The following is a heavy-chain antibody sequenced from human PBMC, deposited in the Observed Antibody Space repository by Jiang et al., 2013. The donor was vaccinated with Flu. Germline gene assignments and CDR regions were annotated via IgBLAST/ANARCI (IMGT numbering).Heavy chain of an antibody. CDR3: ARGASNYYDSSGYKDFDY. CDR1: GFTFSSYA. J-gene: IGHJ4*02. D-gene: IGHD3-22*01. Sequence: RSLRLSCAASGFTFSSYAMHWVRQAPGKGLEWVAVISYDGSNKYYADSVKGRFTISRDNSKNTLYLQMNSLRAEDTAVYYCARGASNYYDSSGYKDFDYWGQGTLVTVSS. V-gene: IGHV3-30-3*01. CDR2: ISYDGSNK.